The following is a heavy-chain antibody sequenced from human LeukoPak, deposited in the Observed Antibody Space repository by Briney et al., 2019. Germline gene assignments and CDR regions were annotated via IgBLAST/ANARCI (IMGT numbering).Heavy chain of an antibody. D-gene: IGHD2-2*02. V-gene: IGHV4-34*01. J-gene: IGHJ4*02. CDR1: GFTFSSYS. CDR2: INHSGST. CDR3: ARGSCSSTSCYTV. Sequence: PGGSLRLSCAASGFTFSSYSMNWVRQPPGKGLEWIGEINHSGSTNYNPSLKSRVTISVDTSKNQFSLKLSSVTAADTAVYYCARGSCSSTSCYTVWGQGTLVTVSS.